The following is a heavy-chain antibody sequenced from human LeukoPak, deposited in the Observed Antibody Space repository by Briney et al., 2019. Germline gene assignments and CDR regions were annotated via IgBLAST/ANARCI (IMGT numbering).Heavy chain of an antibody. CDR2: ISGSGGST. J-gene: IGHJ5*02. CDR3: ARDDREYHDFWSGYYMPNWFDP. V-gene: IGHV3-23*01. CDR1: GFTFSSYA. D-gene: IGHD3-3*01. Sequence: PGGSLRLSCAASGFTFSSYAMSWVRQAPGKGLEWVSAISGSGGSTYYADSVKGRFTISRDNAKNSLYLQMNSLRAEDTAVYYCARDDREYHDFWSGYYMPNWFDPWGQGTLVTVSS.